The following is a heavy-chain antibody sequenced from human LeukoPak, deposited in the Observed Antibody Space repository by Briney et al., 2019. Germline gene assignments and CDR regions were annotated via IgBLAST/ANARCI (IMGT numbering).Heavy chain of an antibody. D-gene: IGHD4-23*01. J-gene: IGHJ4*02. Sequence: ASVKVSCKVSGYTLTELSMHWVRQAPGQGLEWMGWISAYNGSTNYAQKLQGRVTMTTDTSTSTAYMELRSLRSDDTAVYYCARFYQYGGGDYWGQGTLVTVSS. CDR2: ISAYNGST. CDR1: GYTLTELS. CDR3: ARFYQYGGGDY. V-gene: IGHV1-18*01.